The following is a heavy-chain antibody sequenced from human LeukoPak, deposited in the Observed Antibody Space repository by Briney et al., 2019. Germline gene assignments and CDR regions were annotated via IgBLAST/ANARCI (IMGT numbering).Heavy chain of an antibody. J-gene: IGHJ6*03. V-gene: IGHV1-8*01. Sequence: ASVKASSKPSRYIVTTYVINWGRQSTRQRRKGMGWMNANSGNTGYAQKFQGRVTMTRNTSISTAYMELSSLRSEDAAVYYCARGYCSSTSCPNYYYYYMDVWGKGTTVTVSS. CDR3: ARGYCSSTSCPNYYYYYMDV. CDR1: RYIVTTYV. D-gene: IGHD2-2*01. CDR2: MNANSGNT.